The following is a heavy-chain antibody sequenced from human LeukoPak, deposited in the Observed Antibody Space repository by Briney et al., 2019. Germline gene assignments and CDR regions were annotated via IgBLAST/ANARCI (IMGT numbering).Heavy chain of an antibody. D-gene: IGHD3-16*02. J-gene: IGHJ5*02. V-gene: IGHV3-48*03. Sequence: GGSLRLSCAASGFTFSSYEMNWVRQAPGKGLEWVSYISSSGSTIYYADSVKGRFTTSRDNAKNSLYLQMNSLRAEDTAVYYCAKTYSSSWQGSHYVWGSYPNNWFDPWGQGTLVTVSS. CDR1: GFTFSSYE. CDR2: ISSSGSTI. CDR3: AKTYSSSWQGSHYVWGSYPNNWFDP.